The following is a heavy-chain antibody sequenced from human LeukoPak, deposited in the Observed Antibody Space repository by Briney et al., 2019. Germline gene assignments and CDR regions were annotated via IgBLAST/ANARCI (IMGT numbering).Heavy chain of an antibody. Sequence: HPGGSLRLSCEGSGFTFSSFEMNWVRQAPGKGLEWLSYIGSGGRTIYYADSVKGRFTISRDNARNSLYLQMNSLRAEDTVVYHCAREDSRDALDIWGQGTMVTVSS. CDR3: AREDSRDALDI. D-gene: IGHD3-22*01. J-gene: IGHJ3*02. CDR1: GFTFSSFE. CDR2: IGSGGRTI. V-gene: IGHV3-48*03.